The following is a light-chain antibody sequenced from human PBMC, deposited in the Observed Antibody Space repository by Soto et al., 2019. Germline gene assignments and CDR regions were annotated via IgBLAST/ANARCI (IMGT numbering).Light chain of an antibody. Sequence: EIVLTQSPATLSLSPGERATLSCRASQSVSSYLAWGQQKPGQAPRLLIYDASNRATGLPAGFSGSESGTDFTPTISRLQPDDFAVYYCQPHSNWQLTLGGGNKVEIK. CDR1: QSVSSY. V-gene: IGKV3-11*01. CDR3: QPHSNWQLT. J-gene: IGKJ4*01. CDR2: DAS.